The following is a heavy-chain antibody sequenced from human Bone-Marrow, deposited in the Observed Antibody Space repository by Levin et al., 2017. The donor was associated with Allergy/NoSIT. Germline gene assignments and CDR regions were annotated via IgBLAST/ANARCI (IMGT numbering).Heavy chain of an antibody. CDR2: IGGSGSST. J-gene: IGHJ1*01. V-gene: IGHV3-23*01. D-gene: IGHD3-22*01. Sequence: SCAASGFTFSSQAMSWVRKAAGKGLEWVAGIGGSGSSTFYADSVKGRFTISRDNSKDTMFLDMNSLGADDTAVYYCATDRSYDSSGYPVNLRHWGQGTQVTVSS. CDR1: GFTFSSQA. CDR3: ATDRSYDSSGYPVNLRH.